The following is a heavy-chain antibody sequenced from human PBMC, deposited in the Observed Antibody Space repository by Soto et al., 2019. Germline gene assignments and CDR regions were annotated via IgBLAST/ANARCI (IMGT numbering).Heavy chain of an antibody. CDR2: IYNGERT. D-gene: IGHD6-19*01. Sequence: QVHLQESGPGLVKPSETMSLTCTASGASIRNFYWNWVRQFPGKGLEWIGHIYNGERTNYNPSLKSRVTISVDTSKNQFSLKLSSVTVADTAVYYCAQTNGWPGFDYWGQGTLVAVSS. J-gene: IGHJ4*02. CDR1: GASIRNFY. CDR3: AQTNGWPGFDY. V-gene: IGHV4-59*01.